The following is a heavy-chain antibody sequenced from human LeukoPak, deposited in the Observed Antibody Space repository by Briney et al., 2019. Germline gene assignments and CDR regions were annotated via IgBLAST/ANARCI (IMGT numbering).Heavy chain of an antibody. CDR3: ARGILSSGWELNWFGP. Sequence: SVKVSCKASGYTFSSYDINWVRQATGQGLEWMGWMNPNSGSTGYAQRFQGRVTMTRNTSINTAYMELSSLRSEDTAVYYCARGILSSGWELNWFGPWGQGTLVTVSS. CDR2: MNPNSGST. CDR1: GYTFSSYD. J-gene: IGHJ5*02. V-gene: IGHV1-8*01. D-gene: IGHD6-19*01.